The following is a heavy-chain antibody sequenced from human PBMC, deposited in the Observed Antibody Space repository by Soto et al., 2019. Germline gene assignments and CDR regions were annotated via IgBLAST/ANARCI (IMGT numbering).Heavy chain of an antibody. CDR3: ARVSWREKYGMDV. CDR1: GCPFKDSY. V-gene: IGHV3-11*01. CDR2: ITFSGNTV. Sequence: GSLRLSRSACGCPFKDSYISWTRQAPGKGLEWISYITFSGNTVYYADSLKGRFTISRDNAKNSLYLQMNRLRAEDTAVYYCARVSWREKYGMDVWGQGTTVTVSS. J-gene: IGHJ6*02.